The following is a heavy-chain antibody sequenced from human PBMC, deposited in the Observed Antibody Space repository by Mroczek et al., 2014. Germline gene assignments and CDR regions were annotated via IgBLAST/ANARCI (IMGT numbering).Heavy chain of an antibody. D-gene: IGHD3-3*02. CDR1: GGSISSSSYY. J-gene: IGHJ5*02. Sequence: QVQLQESGPGLVKPSETLSLTCTVSGGSISSSSYYWGWIRQPPGKGLEWIGSIYYSGSTYYNPSLKSRVTISVDTSKNQFSLKLSSVTAADTAVYYCAGQLAHSDWFDPWGQGTLVTVSS. CDR2: IYYSGST. CDR3: AGQLAHSDWFDP. V-gene: IGHV4-39*01.